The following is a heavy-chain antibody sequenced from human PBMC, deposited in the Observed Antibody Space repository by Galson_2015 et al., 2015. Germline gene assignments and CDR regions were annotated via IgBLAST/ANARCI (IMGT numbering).Heavy chain of an antibody. CDR2: IYPGDSDT. CDR1: GYSFTSYW. J-gene: IGHJ4*02. D-gene: IGHD3-3*01. V-gene: IGHV5-51*03. CDR3: ARLGYYDFWSGYYTLMGGEDY. Sequence: QSGAEVKKPGESLTISCTGSGYSFTSYWIGWVRQMPGKGLEWMGIIYPGDSDTRYSPSFQGQVTISADKSISTAYLQWSSLKASDTAMYYCARLGYYDFWSGYYTLMGGEDYWGQGTLVTVSS.